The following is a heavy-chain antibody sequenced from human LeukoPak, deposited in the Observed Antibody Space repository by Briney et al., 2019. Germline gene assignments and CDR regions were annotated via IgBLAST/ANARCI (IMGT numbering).Heavy chain of an antibody. CDR3: MDV. V-gene: IGHV3-48*01. Sequence: GGSLRLSCAASGFSFSSYSLNWVRPAPGKGLEWVSYISSGSTTIDYADSVKGRFTISRDNAKSSVYLQMNSLRAEDTAVYYYMDVWGKGTTVIVSS. CDR1: GFSFSSYS. J-gene: IGHJ6*03. CDR2: ISSGSTTI.